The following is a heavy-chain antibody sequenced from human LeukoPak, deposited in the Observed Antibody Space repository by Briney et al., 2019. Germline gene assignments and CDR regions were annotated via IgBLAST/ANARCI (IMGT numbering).Heavy chain of an antibody. J-gene: IGHJ4*02. CDR1: GGSISSYY. CDR3: ARWNGGYGFYYFDY. D-gene: IGHD5-12*01. V-gene: IGHV4-59*01. CDR2: IYYSGST. Sequence: SETLSLTCTVSGGSISSYYWSWIRQPPGKGLEWIGYIYYSGSTNYNPSLKSRVTISVDTSKNQFSLKLSSVTAADTAVYYCARWNGGYGFYYFDYWGQGTLVTVSS.